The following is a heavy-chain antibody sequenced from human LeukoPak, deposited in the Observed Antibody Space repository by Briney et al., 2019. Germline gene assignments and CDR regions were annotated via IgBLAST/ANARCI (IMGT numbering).Heavy chain of an antibody. D-gene: IGHD6-19*01. V-gene: IGHV1-18*01. CDR2: ISAYNGNT. CDR3: ARRSLGYSSGWYEDY. J-gene: IGHJ4*02. CDR1: GYTFTSYG. Sequence: PEASVKVSCKASGYTFTSYGISWVQQAPGQGLEWMGWISAYNGNTNYAQKLQGRVTMTTDTSTSTAYMELRSLRSDDTAVYYCARRSLGYSSGWYEDYWGQGTLVTVSS.